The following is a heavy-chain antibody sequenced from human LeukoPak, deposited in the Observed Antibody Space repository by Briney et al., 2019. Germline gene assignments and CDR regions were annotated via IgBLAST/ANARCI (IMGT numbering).Heavy chain of an antibody. CDR2: IIPIFGTA. CDR3: ARGGPSGYGSSNGFDP. J-gene: IGHJ5*02. CDR1: GGTFSSYA. V-gene: IGHV1-69*05. Sequence: ASVKVSCKASGGTFSSYAISWVRQAPGQGLEWMGRIIPIFGTANYAQKFQGRVTITTDESTSTAYMELSSLRPENTAVYYCARGGPSGYGSSNGFDPGAQGTLVTVSS. D-gene: IGHD5-12*01.